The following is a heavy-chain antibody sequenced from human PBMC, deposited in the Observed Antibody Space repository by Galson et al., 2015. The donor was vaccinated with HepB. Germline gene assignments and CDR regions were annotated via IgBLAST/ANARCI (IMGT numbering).Heavy chain of an antibody. J-gene: IGHJ3*02. D-gene: IGHD3-3*01. CDR2: INPNSGGT. V-gene: IGHV1-2*04. Sequence: SVKVSCKASGSTFTGYYMHWVRQAPGQGLEWMGWINPNSGGTNYAQKFQGWVTMTRDTSISTAYMELSRLRSDDTAVYYCASTPSRSDFWSGGADAFDIWGQGTMVTVSS. CDR1: GSTFTGYY. CDR3: ASTPSRSDFWSGGADAFDI.